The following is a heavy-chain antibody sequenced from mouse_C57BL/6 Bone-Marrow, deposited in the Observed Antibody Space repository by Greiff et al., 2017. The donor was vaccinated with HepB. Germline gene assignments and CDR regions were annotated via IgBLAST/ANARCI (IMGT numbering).Heavy chain of an antibody. D-gene: IGHD1-1*01. Sequence: QVQLQQSGAELLKPGASVKLSCKATGYKLTGYWIGWVKQRPGHGLEWIGEILPGSGSTNYNEEFKGKATFTADTSSNTAYMQLSRLTTEDSAIYYCARGIYLIAYWGQGTLVTVSA. V-gene: IGHV1-9*01. J-gene: IGHJ3*01. CDR2: ILPGSGST. CDR3: ARGIYLIAY. CDR1: GYKLTGYW.